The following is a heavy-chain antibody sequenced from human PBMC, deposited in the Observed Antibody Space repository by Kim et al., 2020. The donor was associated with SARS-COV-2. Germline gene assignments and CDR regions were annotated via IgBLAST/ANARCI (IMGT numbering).Heavy chain of an antibody. CDR3: ARHWSSVGP. J-gene: IGHJ5*02. D-gene: IGHD2-2*01. Sequence: GSTYYNPSLKSRVTISVDTSKNQFSLKLSSVTAADTAVYYCARHWSSVGPWGQGTLVTVSS. CDR2: GST. V-gene: IGHV4-39*01.